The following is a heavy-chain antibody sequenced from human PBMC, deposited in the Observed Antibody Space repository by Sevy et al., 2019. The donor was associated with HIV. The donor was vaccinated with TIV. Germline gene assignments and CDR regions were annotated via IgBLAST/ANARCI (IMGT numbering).Heavy chain of an antibody. D-gene: IGHD2-8*02. V-gene: IGHV3-23*01. Sequence: GGSLRLSCAASGFPFSSYAMSWVRQAPGRGLEWVSTLIGGGRRTYYADSVTGRFIISRDNSRNTLYLQMNSLRAEDTAIYYCAKRRVQSGLSGGGANYGMDVCGRGTTATVSS. CDR1: GFPFSSYA. CDR3: AKRRVQSGLSGGGANYGMDV. CDR2: LIGGGRRT. J-gene: IGHJ6*02.